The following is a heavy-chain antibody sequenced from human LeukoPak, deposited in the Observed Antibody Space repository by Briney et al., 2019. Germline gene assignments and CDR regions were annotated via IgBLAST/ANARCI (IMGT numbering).Heavy chain of an antibody. V-gene: IGHV4-34*01. Sequence: SETLSLTCAVYGGSFSGYYWSWIRQPPGKGLEWIGEINHSGSTNYNPSLKSRVTISVDTSKNQFSLRLSSVTAADTAVYYCARVPFDYWGQGTLVAVSS. CDR1: GGSFSGYY. CDR2: INHSGST. CDR3: ARVPFDY. J-gene: IGHJ4*02.